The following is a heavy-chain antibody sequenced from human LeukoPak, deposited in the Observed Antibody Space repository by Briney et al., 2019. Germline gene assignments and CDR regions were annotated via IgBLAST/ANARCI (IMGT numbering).Heavy chain of an antibody. J-gene: IGHJ4*02. Sequence: GGSLRLSCAASGFTFSSHGMSWVRQAPGKGPESFSIISGSGGSTHYADSVKGRFIISRDNSKNTLYLQMNSLRAEDTAVYYCAKCRGWDSSGWPIDYWGQGTLVTVSS. CDR2: ISGSGGST. CDR1: GFTFSSHG. CDR3: AKCRGWDSSGWPIDY. V-gene: IGHV3-23*01. D-gene: IGHD6-19*01.